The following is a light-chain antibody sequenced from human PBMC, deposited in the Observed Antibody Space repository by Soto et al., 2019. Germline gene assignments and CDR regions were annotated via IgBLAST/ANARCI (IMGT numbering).Light chain of an antibody. CDR1: SSDVGGYNY. CDR3: TSCTSNSILYV. CDR2: DIS. J-gene: IGLJ1*01. V-gene: IGLV2-14*01. Sequence: QSALTQPASVSGSPGQSITISCTGTSSDVGGYNYVSWYQQQPGKAPNLIIYDISNRPSGVSDRFSGSKSGHTASLTISGLQSEDEADYYCTSCTSNSILYVSGTGTKLTVL.